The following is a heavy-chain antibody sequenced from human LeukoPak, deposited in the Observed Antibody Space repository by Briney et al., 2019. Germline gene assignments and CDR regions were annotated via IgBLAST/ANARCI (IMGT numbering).Heavy chain of an antibody. CDR3: ARRVVFRQNRGYCSGGSCQNWFDP. Sequence: ASVKVSCKASGYTFTGYYMHWVRQAPGQGLEWMGWINPNSGGTNYAQKFQGRVTMTRDTSISTAYMELSRLRSDDTAVYYCARRVVFRQNRGYCSGGSCQNWFDPWGQGTLVTVSS. CDR1: GYTFTGYY. J-gene: IGHJ5*02. CDR2: INPNSGGT. D-gene: IGHD2-15*01. V-gene: IGHV1-2*02.